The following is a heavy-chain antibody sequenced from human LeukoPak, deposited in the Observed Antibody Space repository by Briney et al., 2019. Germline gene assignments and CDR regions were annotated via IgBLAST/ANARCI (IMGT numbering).Heavy chain of an antibody. CDR3: ARDYNYADQLGYYFDF. D-gene: IGHD5-24*01. Sequence: ASVKVSCKASGYTFTSYYIQWVRQAPGQGLEWMGMINPSGGGTSYAQNFQGRVTMTRDTSTRTVYMELSSLRSEDTAVYYCARDYNYADQLGYYFDFWGQGTLVTVSS. CDR2: INPSGGGT. J-gene: IGHJ4*02. CDR1: GYTFTSYY. V-gene: IGHV1-46*01.